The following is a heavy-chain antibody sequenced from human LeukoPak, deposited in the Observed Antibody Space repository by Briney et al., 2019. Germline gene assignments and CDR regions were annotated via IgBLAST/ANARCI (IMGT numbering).Heavy chain of an antibody. CDR2: IYYSGST. J-gene: IGHJ4*02. V-gene: IGHV4-39*01. Sequence: SETLSLTRTVSGGSISSSSYHWGWIRQAPGKGLEWIGSIYYSGSTYYNPSLKSGVTISVDTSKSQFSLKLNSVTAADTAVYYCARLLFGSSYYFDYWGQGTLVTVSS. CDR1: GGSISSSSYH. D-gene: IGHD6-6*01. CDR3: ARLLFGSSYYFDY.